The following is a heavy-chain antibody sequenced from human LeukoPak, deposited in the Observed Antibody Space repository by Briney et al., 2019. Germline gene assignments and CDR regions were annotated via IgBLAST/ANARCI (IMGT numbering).Heavy chain of an antibody. J-gene: IGHJ4*02. CDR3: ARGPLYSSSWLSY. D-gene: IGHD6-13*01. CDR1: GYTFTVYY. V-gene: IGHV1-2*02. CDR2: MNPNRGGT. Sequence: ASVKVSCKASGYTFTVYYMYWVRHAPGQGLEWMGWMNPNRGGTNYAQKFLGSVTMTRHTSSSPAYVALSRLRYDDEGGYYCARGPLYSSSWLSYWGQGTLVTVSS.